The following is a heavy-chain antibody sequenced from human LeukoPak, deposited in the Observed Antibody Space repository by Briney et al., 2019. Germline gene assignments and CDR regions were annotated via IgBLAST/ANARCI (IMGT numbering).Heavy chain of an antibody. J-gene: IGHJ6*03. CDR2: MNPNSGNT. Sequence: ASVKVSCKAFGYTFTSNYMHWVRQATGQGLEWMGWMNPNSGNTGYAQKFQGRVTMTRNTSISTAYMELSSLRSEDTAVYYCARVITMVRGVIGPRYYYYMDVWGKGTTVTISS. CDR3: ARVITMVRGVIGPRYYYYMDV. V-gene: IGHV1-8*02. D-gene: IGHD3-10*01. CDR1: GYTFTSNY.